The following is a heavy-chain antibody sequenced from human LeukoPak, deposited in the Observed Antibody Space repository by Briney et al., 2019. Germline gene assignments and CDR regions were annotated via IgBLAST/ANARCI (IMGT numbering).Heavy chain of an antibody. J-gene: IGHJ4*02. Sequence: GGSLRLSCAASGFTFSSNAMSWVRQAPGKGLEWVSAISGSGGSTYYADSVKGRFTISRDNSKSTLSLQMNSLRVEDTAVYYCARCSGVFGSSGYWGQGTLVTVSS. CDR1: GFTFSSNA. D-gene: IGHD6-6*01. CDR3: ARCSGVFGSSGY. CDR2: ISGSGGST. V-gene: IGHV3-23*01.